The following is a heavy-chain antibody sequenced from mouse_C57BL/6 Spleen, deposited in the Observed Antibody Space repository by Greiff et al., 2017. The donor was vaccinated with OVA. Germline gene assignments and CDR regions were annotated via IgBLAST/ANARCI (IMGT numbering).Heavy chain of an antibody. CDR1: GYTFTDYE. CDR3: TRRTTVYYFDY. V-gene: IGHV1-15*01. Sequence: QVQLQQSGAELVRPGASVTLSCKASGYTFTDYEMHWVKQTPAHGLEWIGAIDPETGGPAYNQKFKGKAILTADKSSSTAYMELRSLTSEDSAVYYCTRRTTVYYFDYWGQGTTLTVSS. J-gene: IGHJ2*01. D-gene: IGHD1-1*01. CDR2: IDPETGGP.